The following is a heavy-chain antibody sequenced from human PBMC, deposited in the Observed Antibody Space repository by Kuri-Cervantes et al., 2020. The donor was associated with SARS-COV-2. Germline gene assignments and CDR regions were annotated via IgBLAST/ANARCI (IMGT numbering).Heavy chain of an antibody. CDR1: GFTFSNHY. J-gene: IGHJ4*02. D-gene: IGHD5-24*01. CDR2: ISGDSGYT. V-gene: IGHV3/OR16-8*01. CDR3: ATSGTRGLEE. Sequence: GESLKISCPASGFTFSNHYMSWVRQAPGKGLEWVSYISGDSGYTNYADSVKGRFTISRDNANNSPYLQMNSLRAEDTAVYYCATSGTRGLEEWGQGTLVTVSS.